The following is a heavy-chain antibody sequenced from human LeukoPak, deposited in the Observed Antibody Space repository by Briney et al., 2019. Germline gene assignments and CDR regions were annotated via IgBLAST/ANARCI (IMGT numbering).Heavy chain of an antibody. J-gene: IGHJ6*03. Sequence: ASVKVSCKASGYTFTSYAMHWVRQAPGQRLEWMGWINAGNGNTKYSQEFQGRVTITRDTSASTAYMELSSLRSEDTAVYYCARGGDGYNLDYYYYMDVWGKGTTVTVSS. CDR3: ARGGDGYNLDYYYYMDV. D-gene: IGHD5-24*01. V-gene: IGHV1-3*03. CDR1: GYTFTSYA. CDR2: INAGNGNT.